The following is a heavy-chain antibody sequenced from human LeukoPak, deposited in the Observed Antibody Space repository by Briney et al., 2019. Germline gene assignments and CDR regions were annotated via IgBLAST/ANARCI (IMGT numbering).Heavy chain of an antibody. D-gene: IGHD3-10*01. J-gene: IGHJ4*02. CDR1: GGSISSGSYY. Sequence: SETLSLTCTVSGGSISSGSYYWSWIRQPAGKGLEWIGRIYTSGSTNYNPSLKSRVTISVDTSKNQFSLKLSSVTAADTAVYYCASLYGSGCSVDYWGQGTLVTVSS. V-gene: IGHV4-61*02. CDR2: IYTSGST. CDR3: ASLYGSGCSVDY.